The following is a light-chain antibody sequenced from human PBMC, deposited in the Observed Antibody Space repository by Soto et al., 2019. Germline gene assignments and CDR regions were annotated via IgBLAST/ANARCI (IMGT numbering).Light chain of an antibody. V-gene: IGKV3-15*01. CDR3: QQYNDWPPRYT. J-gene: IGKJ2*01. CDR1: QSVRSY. Sequence: EIVMTQSPATLSVSPGERATLSCRASQSVRSYLAWYQQKPGQAPRLLIFGASTRATGIPARFSGSGSGTDFTLTISSLQSEDFAVYYCQQYNDWPPRYTFGQGTKLEMK. CDR2: GAS.